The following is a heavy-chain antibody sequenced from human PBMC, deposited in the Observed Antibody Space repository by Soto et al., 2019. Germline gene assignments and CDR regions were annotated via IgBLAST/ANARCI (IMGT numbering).Heavy chain of an antibody. J-gene: IGHJ4*02. CDR2: IIDDGGRA. CDR3: AKDKMEQWLVGGYFDY. D-gene: IGHD6-19*01. Sequence: EVQLLEPGGGLVQPGGSLRLSCSASGFTFNRYAMSWVRQAPGKGLEWVSAIIDDGGRAYYADSVKGRFTISRDNSKNTLSLQMNSLRAEDTAVYYCAKDKMEQWLVGGYFDYWGQGTQVTVSS. V-gene: IGHV3-23*01. CDR1: GFTFNRYA.